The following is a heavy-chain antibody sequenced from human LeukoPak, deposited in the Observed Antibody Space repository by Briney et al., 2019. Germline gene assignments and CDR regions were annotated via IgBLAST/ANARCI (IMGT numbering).Heavy chain of an antibody. J-gene: IGHJ3*02. D-gene: IGHD3-10*01. CDR3: ARDSITMVRGAPDI. CDR2: ISSSGSTM. V-gene: IGHV3-11*01. CDR1: GFTFSDYY. Sequence: PGGSLRLSCAASGFTFSDYYMSWIRQAPGKGLEWVSYISSSGSTMYYADSVKGRFTISRDNAKNSLYLQMNSLRAEDTAVYYCARDSITMVRGAPDIWGQGTMVTVSS.